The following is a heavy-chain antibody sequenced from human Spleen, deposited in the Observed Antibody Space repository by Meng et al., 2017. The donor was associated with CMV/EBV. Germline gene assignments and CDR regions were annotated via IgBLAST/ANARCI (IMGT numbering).Heavy chain of an antibody. CDR1: GFSLSTSGVG. J-gene: IGHJ6*02. D-gene: IGHD3-10*01. CDR2: IYWNDDE. CDR3: AHIRPPYYYGSGSYYGSLYYYYGMDV. V-gene: IGHV2-5*01. Sequence: SGPTLVKPTQTLTLTCTFSGFSLSTSGVGVGWIRQPPGKALEWLALIYWNDDERYSPSLKSRLTITKDTSKNQVVLTMTNMDPVDTATYYCAHIRPPYYYGSGSYYGSLYYYYGMDVWGQGTTVTVSS.